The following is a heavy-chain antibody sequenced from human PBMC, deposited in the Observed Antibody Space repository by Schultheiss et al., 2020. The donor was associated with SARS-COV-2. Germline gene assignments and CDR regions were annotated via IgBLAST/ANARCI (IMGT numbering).Heavy chain of an antibody. CDR3: ARVGPQLLAAAGAFDI. Sequence: ASVKVSCKASGYTFTDHYMHWVRQAPGQGLEWMGWINPNSGGTNYAQKFQGRVTMTRDTSISTAYMELSSLRSEDTAVYYCARVGPQLLAAAGAFDIWGQGTMVTVSS. D-gene: IGHD2-2*01. CDR1: GYTFTDHY. V-gene: IGHV1-2*02. CDR2: INPNSGGT. J-gene: IGHJ3*02.